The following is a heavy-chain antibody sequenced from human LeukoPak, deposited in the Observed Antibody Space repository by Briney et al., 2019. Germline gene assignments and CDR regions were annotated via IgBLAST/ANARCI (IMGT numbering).Heavy chain of an antibody. CDR2: INPNSGGT. V-gene: IGHV1-2*02. J-gene: IGHJ4*02. CDR1: GYTFTGYY. D-gene: IGHD1-26*01. Sequence: ASVKVSCKASGYTFTGYYMHWVRQAPGQGLEWMGWINPNSGGTNYAQKFQGRVTMTRDTSISTAYMELSRLRSDDTAVYYCARDSGSYLVYFDYWGQGTLVTASS. CDR3: ARDSGSYLVYFDY.